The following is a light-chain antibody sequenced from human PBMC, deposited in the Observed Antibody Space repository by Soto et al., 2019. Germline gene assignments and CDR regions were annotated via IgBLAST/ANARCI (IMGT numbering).Light chain of an antibody. CDR1: NSNIGRNT. V-gene: IGLV1-44*01. Sequence: QSVLTQPPSASGTPGQRATISCSGSNSNIGRNTVNWYQQFPGAAPNLLIHSDNERPSGVPDRFSGSRSGTSASLAISGLQSEDEADYYCAAWDESPNVPVFGGGTKLTVL. CDR3: AAWDESPNVPV. J-gene: IGLJ3*02. CDR2: SDN.